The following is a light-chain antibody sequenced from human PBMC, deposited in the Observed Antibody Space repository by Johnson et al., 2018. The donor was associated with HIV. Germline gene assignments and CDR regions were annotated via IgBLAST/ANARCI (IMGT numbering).Light chain of an antibody. CDR1: TSKIENNY. CDR3: GTWDNSLTAYV. V-gene: IGLV1-51*01. CDR2: DNT. J-gene: IGLJ1*01. Sequence: QSVLTQPPSVSAAPGQKVTISCSGNTSKIENNYVSWYQQFPARAPKLLIYDNTTRPSGIPDRFSGSKSDASAPLATTGLQTGDAADYYCGTWDNSLTAYVVGTGTKVTV.